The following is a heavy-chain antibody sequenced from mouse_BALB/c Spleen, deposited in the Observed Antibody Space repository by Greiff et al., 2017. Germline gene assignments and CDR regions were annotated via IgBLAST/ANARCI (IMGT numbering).Heavy chain of an antibody. CDR1: GFNIKDTY. CDR3: ASRGLGGYYFDD. D-gene: IGHD3-2*02. Sequence: VQLQQSGAELVKPGASVKLSCTASGFNIKDTYMHWVKQRPEQGLEWIGRIDPANGNTKYDPKFQGKATITADTSSNTAYLQLSSLTSEDTAVYYCASRGLGGYYFDDWGQGTTLTVSS. J-gene: IGHJ2*01. V-gene: IGHV14-3*02. CDR2: IDPANGNT.